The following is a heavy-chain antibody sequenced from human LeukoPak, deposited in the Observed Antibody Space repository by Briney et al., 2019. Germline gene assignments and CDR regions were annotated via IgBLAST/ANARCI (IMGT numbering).Heavy chain of an antibody. V-gene: IGHV3-15*01. Sequence: GGSLRLSCAASGFTFSNAWMSWVRQAPGKGLEWVGRIKSKTDGGTTDYAAPVKGRFTISRDDSKNTLYLQMNSLKTEDTAVYYCTTGGLRYFDWLFLEVDGMDVWGQGTTVTVSS. D-gene: IGHD3-9*01. CDR1: GFTFSNAW. CDR2: IKSKTDGGTT. J-gene: IGHJ6*02. CDR3: TTGGLRYFDWLFLEVDGMDV.